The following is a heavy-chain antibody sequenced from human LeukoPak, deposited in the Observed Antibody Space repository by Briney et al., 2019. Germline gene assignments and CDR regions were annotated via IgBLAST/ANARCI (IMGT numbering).Heavy chain of an antibody. V-gene: IGHV4-61*02. CDR2: IYTSGST. CDR3: ASALGNTYYYDSSASDAFDI. J-gene: IGHJ3*02. Sequence: SQTLSLTCTVSGGSISSGSYYWSWIRQPAGKGLEWIGRIYTSGSTNYNPSLKSRVTISVDTSKNQFSLKLSSVTAADTAVYYCASALGNTYYYDSSASDAFDIWGQGTMVTVSS. CDR1: GGSISSGSYY. D-gene: IGHD3-22*01.